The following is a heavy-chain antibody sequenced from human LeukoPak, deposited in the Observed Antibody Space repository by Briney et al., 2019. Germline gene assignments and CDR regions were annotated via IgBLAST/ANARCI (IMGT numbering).Heavy chain of an antibody. CDR3: ARGYYYYGMDV. J-gene: IGHJ6*02. CDR1: GGSISNYF. Sequence: SETLSLTCTVSGGSISNYFWSWIRQPAGKGLEWIGRIHDNGDSNHNPSLKSRVTMSLDTSKNQFSLKLSSVTAADTAVYYCARGYYYYGMDVWGQGTTVTVSS. CDR2: IHDNGDS. V-gene: IGHV4-4*07.